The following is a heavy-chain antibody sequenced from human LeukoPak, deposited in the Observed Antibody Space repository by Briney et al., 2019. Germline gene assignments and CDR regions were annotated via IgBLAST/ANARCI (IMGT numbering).Heavy chain of an antibody. CDR2: ISGSGGST. D-gene: IGHD3-10*01. CDR3: ARSYGAGTPGKYGMDV. CDR1: GFTFSSYA. V-gene: IGHV3-23*01. J-gene: IGHJ6*04. Sequence: GGSLRLSCAASGFTFSSYAMRWVRQAPGKGLEWVSAISGSGGSTYYADSVKGRFTISRDNSKNTLYLQMNSLRAEDTAVYYCARSYGAGTPGKYGMDVWGKGTTVTVSS.